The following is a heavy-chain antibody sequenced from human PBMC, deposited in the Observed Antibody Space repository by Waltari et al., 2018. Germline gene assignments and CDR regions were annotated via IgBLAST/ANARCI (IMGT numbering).Heavy chain of an antibody. CDR1: GGSISSSSYY. D-gene: IGHD1-26*01. CDR2: IYYSGST. CDR3: ARASYSGSYYGY. J-gene: IGHJ4*02. Sequence: QLQLQESGPGLAKPSETLSLTCTVSGGSISSSSYYWGWIRQPPGKGLEWIGSIYYSGSTYYNPSLKSRVTISVDTSKNQFSLKLSSVTAADTAVYYCARASYSGSYYGYWGQGTLVTVSS. V-gene: IGHV4-39*07.